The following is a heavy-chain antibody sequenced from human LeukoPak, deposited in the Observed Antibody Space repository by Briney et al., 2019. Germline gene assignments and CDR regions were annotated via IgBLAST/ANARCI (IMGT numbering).Heavy chain of an antibody. V-gene: IGHV4-38-2*02. D-gene: IGHD2-2*01. Sequence: SETLSLTCTVSGYSISSGYYWGWIRQPPGKGVEWIGSIYHSGSTYYNPSLKSRVTISVDTSKNQFSLRLSSVTAADTAVYYCARLGPAANDAFDIWGQGTMVTVSS. CDR2: IYHSGST. CDR1: GYSISSGYY. CDR3: ARLGPAANDAFDI. J-gene: IGHJ3*02.